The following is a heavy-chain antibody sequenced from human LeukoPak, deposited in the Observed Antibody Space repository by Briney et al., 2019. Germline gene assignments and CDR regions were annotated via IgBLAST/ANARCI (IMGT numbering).Heavy chain of an antibody. J-gene: IGHJ6*02. CDR2: ISSSSSYI. Sequence: PGGSLRLSCAASGFTFDSYGMSWVRQAPGKGLEWVSSISSSSSYIYYADSVKGRFTISRDNAKNSLYLQMNSLRAEDTAVYYCARDRDIVVVVAAFYYYYGMDVWGQGTTVTVSS. V-gene: IGHV3-21*01. CDR1: GFTFDSYG. D-gene: IGHD2-15*01. CDR3: ARDRDIVVVVAAFYYYYGMDV.